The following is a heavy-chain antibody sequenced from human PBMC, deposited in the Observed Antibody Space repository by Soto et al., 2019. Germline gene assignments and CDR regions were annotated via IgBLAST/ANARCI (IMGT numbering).Heavy chain of an antibody. Sequence: PSETLSLTCTVSGGSISSSSYYWGWIRQPPGKGLEWIGSIYYSGSTYYNPSLKSRVTISVDTSKSQFSLKLSSVTAADTAVYYCARSANDSSGYHIRENWFDPWGQGTLVTVSS. D-gene: IGHD3-22*01. CDR2: IYYSGST. CDR1: GGSISSSSYY. CDR3: ARSANDSSGYHIRENWFDP. V-gene: IGHV4-39*07. J-gene: IGHJ5*02.